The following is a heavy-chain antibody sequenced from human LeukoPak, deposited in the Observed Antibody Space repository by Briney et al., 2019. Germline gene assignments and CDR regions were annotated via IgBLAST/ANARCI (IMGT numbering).Heavy chain of an antibody. V-gene: IGHV3-7*01. J-gene: IGHJ4*02. CDR2: IKQDGSEK. CDR3: ARHYYDSSGYLDY. D-gene: IGHD3-22*01. CDR1: GFTFSSYG. Sequence: GGSLRLSCAASGFTFSSYGMHWVRQAPGKGLEWVANIKQDGSEKYYVDSVKGRFTISRDNAKNSLYLQMNSLRAEDTAVYYCARHYYDSSGYLDYWGQGTLVTVSS.